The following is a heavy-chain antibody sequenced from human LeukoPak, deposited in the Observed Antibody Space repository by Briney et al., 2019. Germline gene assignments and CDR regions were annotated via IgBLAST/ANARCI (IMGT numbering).Heavy chain of an antibody. CDR1: GGSFSGYY. D-gene: IGHD2/OR15-2a*01. CDR2: INHSGST. J-gene: IGHJ4*01. CDR3: ARRFRNRARFDY. V-gene: IGHV4-34*01. Sequence: SETLSLTCAVYGGSFSGYYWSWIRQPPGKGLEWIGEINHSGSTNYNPSLKSRVTISVDTSKNQFSLKLSSVTAADTAVYYCARRFRNRARFDYWGHGTLVTVSS.